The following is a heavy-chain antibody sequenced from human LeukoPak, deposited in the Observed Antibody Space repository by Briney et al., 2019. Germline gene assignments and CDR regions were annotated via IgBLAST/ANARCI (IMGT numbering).Heavy chain of an antibody. D-gene: IGHD3-3*01. Sequence: PGGSLRLSCTGSGFTFGDHAMSWVRQAPGEGLEWVGFIRSKAYRGTTEYAASVKGRFTISRDDSNSIVYLQMNTLNTDDTAVYYCARTLENYYYYGMDVWGQGTTVTVSS. CDR1: GFTFGDHA. CDR2: IRSKAYRGTT. V-gene: IGHV3-49*04. CDR3: ARTLENYYYYGMDV. J-gene: IGHJ6*02.